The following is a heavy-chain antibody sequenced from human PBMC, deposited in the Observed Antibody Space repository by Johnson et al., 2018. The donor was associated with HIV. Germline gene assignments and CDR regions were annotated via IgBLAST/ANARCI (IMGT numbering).Heavy chain of an antibody. CDR1: GFPFRDSA. Sequence: QMQLVESGGGVVQPGRSQRLSCAASGFPFRDSAMHWVRQAPGKGMEWVAVILFDGVYKHYAESVKGRFTISRDNSKNTLYLQMNSLRAEDTAVYYCARGGPYDSGIIDAFDIWGQGTMVTVSS. CDR2: ILFDGVYK. J-gene: IGHJ3*02. D-gene: IGHD3-10*01. CDR3: ARGGPYDSGIIDAFDI. V-gene: IGHV3-30-3*01.